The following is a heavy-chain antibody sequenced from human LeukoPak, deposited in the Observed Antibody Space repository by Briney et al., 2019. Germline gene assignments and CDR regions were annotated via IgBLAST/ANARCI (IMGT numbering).Heavy chain of an antibody. D-gene: IGHD3-3*01. CDR2: IKQDGSEK. J-gene: IGHJ4*02. CDR3: ARDQYDTWSRRGNFDS. CDR1: GFTFSNYW. V-gene: IGHV3-7*03. Sequence: GGSLRLSCAASGFTFSNYWMSWVRQAPGKGLEWVANIKQDGSEKYYVDSVKGRFTISRDNAKNSLYLQMNSLRVEDTAVFYCARDQYDTWSRRGNFDSWGQRTLVIVSS.